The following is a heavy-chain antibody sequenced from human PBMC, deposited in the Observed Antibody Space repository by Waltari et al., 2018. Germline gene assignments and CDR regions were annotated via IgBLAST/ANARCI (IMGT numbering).Heavy chain of an antibody. J-gene: IGHJ4*02. CDR3: ARGGYCSGGSCYSED. CDR1: GFTFTNYT. CDR2: ISTSSSTI. D-gene: IGHD2-15*01. V-gene: IGHV3-48*01. Sequence: EVQLVESGGGLVQPGGSLRLSCAASGFTFTNYTMNWVRQAPGKGLEWVSHISTSSSTIYYADSVKGRFTISRDNAKNSLYMQMNSLRAEDTAVYYCARGGYCSGGSCYSEDWGQGTLVTVSS.